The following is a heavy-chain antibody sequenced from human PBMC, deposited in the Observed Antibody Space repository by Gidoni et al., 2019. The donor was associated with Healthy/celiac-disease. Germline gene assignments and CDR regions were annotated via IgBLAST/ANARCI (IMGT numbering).Heavy chain of an antibody. Sequence: QVQLQESGPGLVKPPETLSLTCTVSGGSISSYYWSWIRQPPGKGLEWIGYIYYSGSTNYNPSLKSRVTISVDTSKNQFSLKLSSVTAADTAVYYCARGIYYDFWSGYRTGMDVWGQGTTVTVSS. CDR1: GGSISSYY. J-gene: IGHJ6*02. CDR2: IYYSGST. V-gene: IGHV4-59*01. CDR3: ARGIYYDFWSGYRTGMDV. D-gene: IGHD3-3*01.